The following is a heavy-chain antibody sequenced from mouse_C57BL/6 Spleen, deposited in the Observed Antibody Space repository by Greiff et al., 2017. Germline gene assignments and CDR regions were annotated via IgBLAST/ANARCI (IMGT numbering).Heavy chain of an antibody. J-gene: IGHJ4*01. CDR1: GYAFSSSW. CDR3: ARTYDGYYAMDY. V-gene: IGHV1-82*01. CDR2: IYPGDGDT. Sequence: QVQLQQSGPELVKPGASVKISCKASGYAFSSSWMNWVKQRPGKGLEWIGRIYPGDGDTNYNGKFKGKATLTADKSSSTAYMQLSSLTSEDSAVYFCARTYDGYYAMDYWGQGTSVTVSS. D-gene: IGHD2-3*01.